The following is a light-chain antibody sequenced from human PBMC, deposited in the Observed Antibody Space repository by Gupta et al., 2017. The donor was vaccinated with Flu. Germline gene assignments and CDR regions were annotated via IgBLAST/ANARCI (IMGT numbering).Light chain of an antibody. CDR1: VSEVGSYSL. CDR3: CAYAGSSTVV. CDR2: EVS. Sequence: TVSEVGSYSLVSCDQNHPGKDPKLMSYEVSKRPSGVSNRFYGSKSGNTASLTISGTHAEDEADYYCCAYAGSSTVVCVGVTILTVL. V-gene: IGLV2-23*02. J-gene: IGLJ2*01.